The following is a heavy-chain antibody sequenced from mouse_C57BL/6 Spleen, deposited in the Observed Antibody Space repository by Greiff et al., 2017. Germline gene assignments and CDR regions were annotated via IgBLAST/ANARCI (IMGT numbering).Heavy chain of an antibody. CDR1: GFSLTSYG. J-gene: IGHJ1*03. CDR3: ARKSRYFDV. CDR2: IWSGGST. V-gene: IGHV2-2*01. Sequence: VQLQQSGPGLVQPSQSLSITCTVSGFSLTSYGVHWVRQSPGKGLEWLGVIWSGGSTDYNAAFISRLSISKDNSKSQVFFNMHSLQADDTAIYYCARKSRYFDVWGTGTTVTVSS.